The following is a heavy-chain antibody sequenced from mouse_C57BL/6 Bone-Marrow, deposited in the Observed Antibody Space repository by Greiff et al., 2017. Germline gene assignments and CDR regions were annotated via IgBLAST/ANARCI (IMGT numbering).Heavy chain of an antibody. Sequence: VQLQQSGAELAKPGASVKLSCKASGYTFTSYWMHWVKQRPGQGLEWIGNINPSSGYTKYNQKFKDKATLTADKSSSTAYMQLSSLTYEGSAVYYCALYCSNPYAMDYWGQGTSVTVSS. V-gene: IGHV1-7*01. J-gene: IGHJ4*01. CDR1: GYTFTSYW. D-gene: IGHD2-5*01. CDR2: INPSSGYT. CDR3: ALYCSNPYAMDY.